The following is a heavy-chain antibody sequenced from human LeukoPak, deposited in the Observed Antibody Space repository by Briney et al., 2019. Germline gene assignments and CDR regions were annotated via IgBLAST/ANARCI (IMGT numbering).Heavy chain of an antibody. CDR2: IDGSGTRT. J-gene: IGHJ4*02. CDR3: ARDRGGYSTDFDW. Sequence: GGSLRLSCAASGFTFGSSVMSWVRQAPGKGPEWVSTIDGSGTRTFYALSSNGRFIISRDNSMNTLYLQMDGLRAEDTAVYYCARDRGGYSTDFDWWGQGALVTVSS. CDR1: GFTFGSSV. D-gene: IGHD5-12*01. V-gene: IGHV3-23*01.